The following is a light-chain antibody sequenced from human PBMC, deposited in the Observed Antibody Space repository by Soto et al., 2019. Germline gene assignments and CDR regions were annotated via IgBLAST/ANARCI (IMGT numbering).Light chain of an antibody. CDR1: YIGSKS. V-gene: IGLV3-21*02. Sequence: SYELTQPPSVSVAPGQTARITCGGNYIGSKSVHWYQHKPGQAPVLVVYDDSDRPSGIPERFSGSNSRNTATLTISRVEAGDEADYYCQVWFSGSDPHVVFGGGTKLTVL. CDR3: QVWFSGSDPHVV. J-gene: IGLJ2*01. CDR2: DDS.